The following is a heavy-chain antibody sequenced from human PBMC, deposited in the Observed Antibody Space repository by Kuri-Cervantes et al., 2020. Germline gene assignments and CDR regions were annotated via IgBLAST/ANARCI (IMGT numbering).Heavy chain of an antibody. CDR3: ARDLLRLGELSLLSN. V-gene: IGHV1-69*13. Sequence: SVKVSCKASGYTFTSYGISWVRQAPGQGLEWMGGIIPIFGTANYAQKFQGRVTITADESTSTAYMELSSLRSGDTAVYYCARDLLRLGELSLLSNWGQGTLVTVSS. CDR1: GYTFTSYG. D-gene: IGHD3-16*02. CDR2: IIPIFGTA. J-gene: IGHJ4*02.